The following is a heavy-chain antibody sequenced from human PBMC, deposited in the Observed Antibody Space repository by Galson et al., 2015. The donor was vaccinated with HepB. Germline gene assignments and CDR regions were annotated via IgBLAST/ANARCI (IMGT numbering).Heavy chain of an antibody. CDR1: GFTLSTYT. V-gene: IGHV3-21*01. J-gene: IGHJ4*02. CDR2: ISSSGYFI. CDR3: AKVGSGWSHDY. Sequence: SLRLSCAASGFTLSTYTMNWVRQAPGKGLEWVSSISSSGYFIYYADSVKGRFTISRDSAKNSLYLQMSSLRAEDTAVYYCAKVGSGWSHDYWGQGTLLTVSS. D-gene: IGHD6-19*01.